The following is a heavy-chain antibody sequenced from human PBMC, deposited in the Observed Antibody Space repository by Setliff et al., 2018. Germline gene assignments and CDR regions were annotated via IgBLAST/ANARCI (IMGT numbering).Heavy chain of an antibody. CDR3: ARVGYYDSSGYYYDYNYYMDV. J-gene: IGHJ6*03. CDR2: INSDGSST. Sequence: GESLRLSCAASGFTFSSYWMHWVRQAPGKGLVWVSRINSDGSSTSYADSVKGRFTISRDNAKNTLYLQMNSLRAEDTAVYYCARVGYYDSSGYYYDYNYYMDVWGKGTTVTVSS. CDR1: GFTFSSYW. V-gene: IGHV3-74*01. D-gene: IGHD3-22*01.